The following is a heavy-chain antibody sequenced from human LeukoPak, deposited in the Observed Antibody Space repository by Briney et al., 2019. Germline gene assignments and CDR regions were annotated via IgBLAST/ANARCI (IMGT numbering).Heavy chain of an antibody. Sequence: ASVKVSCKASGYTFTGYYMHWVRQAPGQGLEWMGWINPNSGGTNYAQKFQGRVTMTRDTSISTAYMELSRLRSDDTAVYYCAREVADAAEYFQHWGQGTLVTASS. J-gene: IGHJ1*01. CDR3: AREVADAAEYFQH. V-gene: IGHV1-2*02. D-gene: IGHD2-2*01. CDR2: INPNSGGT. CDR1: GYTFTGYY.